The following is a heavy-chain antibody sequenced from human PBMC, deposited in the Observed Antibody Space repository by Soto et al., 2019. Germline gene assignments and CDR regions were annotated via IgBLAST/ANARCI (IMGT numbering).Heavy chain of an antibody. CDR1: GDSISSSSYY. Sequence: ASETLSLTCTVSGDSISSSSYYWDWIRQPPGKGLEWIGNVYYSGNNNYNPSFKSRVTMSVDTSKNQFSLKLSSVTAADTAVYYCAGLYGSAFDIWGQGTMVTVSS. D-gene: IGHD4-17*01. CDR3: AGLYGSAFDI. V-gene: IGHV4-39*07. J-gene: IGHJ3*02. CDR2: VYYSGNN.